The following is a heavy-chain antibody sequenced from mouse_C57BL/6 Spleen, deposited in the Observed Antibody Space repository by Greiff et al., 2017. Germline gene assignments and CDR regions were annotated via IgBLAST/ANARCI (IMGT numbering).Heavy chain of an antibody. Sequence: EVQLQQSGAELVRPGASVKLSCTASGYNINDYYMHWVKQRPDQGLEWIGRIDPEDGDTEYAQKFQGKATMTADKSSNTAYLQLSSLTSEDTAVYYCTIDDYGGGYAMDYWGQGTSVTVSS. CDR1: GYNINDYY. V-gene: IGHV14-1*01. CDR2: IDPEDGDT. CDR3: TIDDYGGGYAMDY. J-gene: IGHJ4*01. D-gene: IGHD2-4*01.